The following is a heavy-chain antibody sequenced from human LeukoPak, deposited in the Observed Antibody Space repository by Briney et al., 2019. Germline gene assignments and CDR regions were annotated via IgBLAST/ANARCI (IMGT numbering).Heavy chain of an antibody. CDR3: ARGTGSYSSNLDY. D-gene: IGHD3-10*01. Sequence: SETLSLTCTGSVGSLSSSYWSWIRQPPGKGLEWVGYIYYSGSTSYHPYLKSRVTISIATSKNQFSLTMRSAAAADTAVYYCARGTGSYSSNLDYWGQGTLVTVSS. J-gene: IGHJ4*02. CDR1: VGSLSSSY. V-gene: IGHV4-59*01. CDR2: IYYSGST.